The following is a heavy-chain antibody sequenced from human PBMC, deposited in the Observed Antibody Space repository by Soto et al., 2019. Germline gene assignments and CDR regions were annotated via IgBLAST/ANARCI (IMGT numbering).Heavy chain of an antibody. CDR1: GGSISSGGYY. J-gene: IGHJ4*02. CDR3: ARVGYYYGSGSYHPLYYFDY. Sequence: LSLTCTVSGGSISSGGYYWRWIRQHPGKGLEWIGYIYYSGSTYYNPSLKSRVTISVDTSKNQFSLKLSSVTAADTAVYYCARVGYYYGSGSYHPLYYFDYWGQGTLVTVSS. V-gene: IGHV4-31*03. D-gene: IGHD3-10*01. CDR2: IYYSGST.